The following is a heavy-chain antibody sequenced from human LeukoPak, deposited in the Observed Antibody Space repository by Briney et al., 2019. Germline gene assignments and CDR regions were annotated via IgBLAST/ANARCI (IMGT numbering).Heavy chain of an antibody. CDR2: INPNNGGT. D-gene: IGHD4-17*01. V-gene: IGHV1-2*02. J-gene: IGHJ4*02. Sequence: GASVKVSCKASGYTFTGYYMHWVRQAPGQGLEWMGWINPNNGGTNYAQKFQDRVTMTRDTSINTAYMELSSLRSADTAVYYCARGRGVTTPREDYWGQGTLVTVSS. CDR3: ARGRGVTTPREDY. CDR1: GYTFTGYY.